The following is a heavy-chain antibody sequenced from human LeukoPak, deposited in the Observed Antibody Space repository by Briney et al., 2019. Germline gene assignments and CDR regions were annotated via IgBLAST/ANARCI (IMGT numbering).Heavy chain of an antibody. V-gene: IGHV4-38-2*01. CDR3: ATSLTGDIDY. Sequence: NTSETLSLTCAVSGYSISSGYQWAWIRQSPGKGLGWIGSIYHSGSAHYNPSLKSRVTISVDTSKKQFSLKLSSVTAADTAVYYCATSLTGDIDYWAQGIQVTVSS. CDR1: GYSISSGYQ. D-gene: IGHD3-9*01. CDR2: IYHSGSA. J-gene: IGHJ4*02.